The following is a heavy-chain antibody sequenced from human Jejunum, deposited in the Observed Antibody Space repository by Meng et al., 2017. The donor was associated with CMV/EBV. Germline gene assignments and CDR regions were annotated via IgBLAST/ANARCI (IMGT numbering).Heavy chain of an antibody. CDR1: SRFP. J-gene: IGHJ6*01. CDR2: MYSGDIDT. V-gene: IGHV3-23*03. CDR3: AKYAKGVRSGNIYAMDV. Sequence: SRFPMSWVRQAPGKGLEWVSMMYSGDIDTYYADSVKGRFTTSRDNSKNMLYLQMNSLRAEDTAVYYCAKYAKGVRSGNIYAMDVWGQGTTVTVSS. D-gene: IGHD2-8*01.